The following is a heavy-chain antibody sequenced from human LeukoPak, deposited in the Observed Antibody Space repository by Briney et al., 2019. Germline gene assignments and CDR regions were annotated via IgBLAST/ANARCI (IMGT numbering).Heavy chain of an antibody. D-gene: IGHD6-19*01. V-gene: IGHV4-34*01. CDR2: INHSGST. CDR1: GGSFSGYY. J-gene: IGHJ1*01. CDR3: ARGASYSSGWLPKYFQH. Sequence: SETLSLTCAVYGGSFSGYYWSWIRQPPGKGLEWIGEINHSGSTNYNPSLKSRVTISVDTSKNQFSLKLSSVTAADTAVYYCARGASYSSGWLPKYFQHLGQGTLVTVSS.